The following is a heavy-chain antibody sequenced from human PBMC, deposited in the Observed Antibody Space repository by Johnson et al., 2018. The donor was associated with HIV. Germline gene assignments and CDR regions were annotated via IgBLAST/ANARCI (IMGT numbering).Heavy chain of an antibody. D-gene: IGHD3-10*01. CDR1: GFTFSNYA. CDR3: AKSTQANILRESGPYGAFDI. CDR2: ISYDGSNK. V-gene: IGHV3-30*04. Sequence: QVQLVESGGGVVQPGRSLRLSCAASGFTFSNYAMHWVRQAPGKGLEWVAVISYDGSNKYYADSVKGRFTISRDNSKNTLYLQMNSLRAEDTAVYYCAKSTQANILRESGPYGAFDIWGQGTMVTVSS. J-gene: IGHJ3*02.